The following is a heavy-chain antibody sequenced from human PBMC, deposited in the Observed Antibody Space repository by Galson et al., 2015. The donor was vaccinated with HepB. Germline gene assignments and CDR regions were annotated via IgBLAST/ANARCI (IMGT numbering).Heavy chain of an antibody. D-gene: IGHD3-16*01. CDR1: GFSFSSYG. CDR3: VKHGGEVDPPGYFDY. Sequence: SLRLSCAASGFSFSSYGMHWVRHAPGKGLEWVAFIRYEGINKYSADSVKGRFTISRDNSKNTLFLQMNSLRAENTAVYYCVKHGGEVDPPGYFDYWGQGTLVTVSS. J-gene: IGHJ4*02. CDR2: IRYEGINK. V-gene: IGHV3-30*02.